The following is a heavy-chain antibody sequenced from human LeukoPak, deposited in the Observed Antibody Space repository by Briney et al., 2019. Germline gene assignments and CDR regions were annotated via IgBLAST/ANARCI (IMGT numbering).Heavy chain of an antibody. CDR3: ARVAVAADYYYGMDV. J-gene: IGHJ6*04. D-gene: IGHD6-19*01. Sequence: PGGSLRLSCAASGFTFSSYAMHWVRQAPGEGLEWVAVISYDGSNKYYADSVKGRFTISRDNSKNTLYLQMNSLRAEDTAVYYCARVAVAADYYYGMDVWGKGTTVTVSS. CDR2: ISYDGSNK. V-gene: IGHV3-30*04. CDR1: GFTFSSYA.